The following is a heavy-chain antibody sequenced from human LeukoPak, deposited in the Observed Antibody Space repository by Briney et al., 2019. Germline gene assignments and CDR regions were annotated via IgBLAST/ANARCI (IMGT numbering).Heavy chain of an antibody. Sequence: PGGSLRLSCVASGFTFSSFSMNWVRQAPGEGVVWVSFITSSGGTIYYADSVKGRFTMSRDNAKNSLYLQMKSLRVEDTAVYYCAREGIAAAGEHWGQGTLVTVSS. CDR3: AREGIAAAGEH. D-gene: IGHD6-13*01. J-gene: IGHJ1*01. CDR2: ITSSGGTI. CDR1: GFTFSSFS. V-gene: IGHV3-48*04.